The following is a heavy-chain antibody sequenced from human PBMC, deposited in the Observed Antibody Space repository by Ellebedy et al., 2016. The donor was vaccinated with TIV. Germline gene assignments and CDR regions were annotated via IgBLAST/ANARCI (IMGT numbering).Heavy chain of an antibody. CDR2: IYYSGST. D-gene: IGHD1-14*01. J-gene: IGHJ4*02. CDR3: ARHRESNRYYCDY. CDR1: GGSISSYY. Sequence: MPSETLSLTCTLSGGSISSYYWSWIRQPPGKGLEWIGYIYYSGSTNYNPSLKSRVTISVDTSKHQFSLKLSSVTAADTAVYYCARHRESNRYYCDYWGQGTLVTVSS. V-gene: IGHV4-59*08.